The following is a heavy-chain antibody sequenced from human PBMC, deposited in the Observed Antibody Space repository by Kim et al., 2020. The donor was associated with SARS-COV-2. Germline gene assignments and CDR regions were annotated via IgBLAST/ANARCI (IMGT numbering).Heavy chain of an antibody. J-gene: IGHJ4*02. D-gene: IGHD6-13*01. CDR1: GYSISSGYY. CDR3: ARKGSSWPVDY. Sequence: SETLSLTCTVSGYSISSGYYWGWIRQPPGKGLEWIGSIYHSGSTYYNPSLKSRVPISVDTSKNQFSLKLSSVTAADTAVYYCARKGSSWPVDYWGQGTLVTVSS. V-gene: IGHV4-38-2*02. CDR2: IYHSGST.